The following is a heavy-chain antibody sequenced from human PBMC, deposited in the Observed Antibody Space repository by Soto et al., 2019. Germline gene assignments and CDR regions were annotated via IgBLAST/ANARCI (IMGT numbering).Heavy chain of an antibody. CDR3: ARGKDYYDSSGYYEDWFDP. CDR1: GWSFSGYY. D-gene: IGHD3-22*01. V-gene: IGHV4-34*01. Sequence: SETLSLTCAVYGWSFSGYYWSWIRQPPGKGLEWIGEINHSGSTNYNPSLKSRVTKSVDKSKNQFSLKLSSVTVADTAVYYCARGKDYYDSSGYYEDWFDPWGQGTLVTGS. J-gene: IGHJ5*02. CDR2: INHSGST.